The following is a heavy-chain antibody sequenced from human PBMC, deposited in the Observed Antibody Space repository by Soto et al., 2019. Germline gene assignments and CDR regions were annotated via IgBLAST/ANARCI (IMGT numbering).Heavy chain of an antibody. D-gene: IGHD6-19*01. CDR2: ISYDGTTR. J-gene: IGHJ4*02. V-gene: IGHV3-30-3*01. Sequence: GGSLRLSCAASGFSFSSYAMHWVRQAPGKGLEWVTVISYDGTTRYYADSVKGRFTISRDNPRNMVSLEVNSLRTEDTAVYYCAGGSSGRFDYWGQGTLVTVSS. CDR1: GFSFSSYA. CDR3: AGGSSGRFDY.